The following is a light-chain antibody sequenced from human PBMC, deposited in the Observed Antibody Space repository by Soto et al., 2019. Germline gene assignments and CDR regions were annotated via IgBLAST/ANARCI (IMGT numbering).Light chain of an antibody. CDR1: QSISDY. J-gene: IGKJ5*01. CDR3: QQYKDCSPRT. Sequence: IHMTQSPSSMSASLGARVTVPXRASQSISDYVNWRPQKTGXXTKIXXXSGXSLRSGVPSRFXGSGSGRDFTLTISSLQPEEFAVYYCQQYKDCSPRTFGQGTRLEIK. CDR2: SGX. V-gene: IGKV1-39*01.